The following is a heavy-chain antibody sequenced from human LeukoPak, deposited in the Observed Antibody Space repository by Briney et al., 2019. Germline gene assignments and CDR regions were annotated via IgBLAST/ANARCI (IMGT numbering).Heavy chain of an antibody. CDR1: GGSSTSYY. V-gene: IGHV4-59*01. D-gene: IGHD7-27*01. Sequence: SETLSPTWTVSGGSSTSYYWSWLRKPQGKGLEWIGFIYYSGNTNYNPSLKSRVSISVDTSKNQFSVKLTSVTAADTAVYYCARTGKNWETGYGMDVWGQGTTVTVSS. J-gene: IGHJ6*02. CDR2: IYYSGNT. CDR3: ARTGKNWETGYGMDV.